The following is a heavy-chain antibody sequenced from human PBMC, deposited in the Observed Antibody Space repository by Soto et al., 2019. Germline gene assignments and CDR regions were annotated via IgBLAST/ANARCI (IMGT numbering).Heavy chain of an antibody. Sequence: QVQLVESGGGVVQPGRSLRLSCAASGITFSTYGMHWVRQAPGKGLEWVAVISDDGSNKNYADSVKGRFTISRDNSKNTRYLQMHSLRGEDTAVYYCAQERYGDYVGGHFDYGGQGTLVTASS. D-gene: IGHD4-17*01. CDR1: GITFSTYG. CDR2: ISDDGSNK. V-gene: IGHV3-30*18. CDR3: AQERYGDYVGGHFDY. J-gene: IGHJ4*02.